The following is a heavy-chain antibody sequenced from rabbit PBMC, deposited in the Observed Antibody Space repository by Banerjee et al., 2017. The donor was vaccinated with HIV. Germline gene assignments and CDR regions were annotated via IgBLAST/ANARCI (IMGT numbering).Heavy chain of an antibody. Sequence: QQQLVESGGDLVKPEGSLTLTCTASGFSFSSRYWICCVRQAPGKGLEWIGCMNAGTSGGSYYARWAKGRFTISKTSSTTVTLQMTSLTVADTATYFCARVSDGACWYFRLWGPGTLVTVS. CDR2: MNAGTSGGS. V-gene: IGHV1S45*01. D-gene: IGHD3-3*01. CDR1: GFSFSSRYW. CDR3: ARVSDGACWYFRL. J-gene: IGHJ4*01.